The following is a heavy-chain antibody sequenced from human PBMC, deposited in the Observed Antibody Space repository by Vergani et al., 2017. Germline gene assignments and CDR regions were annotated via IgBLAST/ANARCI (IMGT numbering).Heavy chain of an antibody. Sequence: EVQLVESGGGLVQPGGSLRLSCAASGFTFRNYWLHWVRQAPGKGLVWVSHLNNDGSLTSYADSVKGRFTISRDNAKNTLYLQMNSLRVEDTAVYFCVRVVLSDYYGSGTYYTNYFYMDVWGKGTTVTVSS. D-gene: IGHD3-10*01. CDR2: LNNDGSLT. J-gene: IGHJ6*03. V-gene: IGHV3-74*01. CDR1: GFTFRNYW. CDR3: VRVVLSDYYGSGTYYTNYFYMDV.